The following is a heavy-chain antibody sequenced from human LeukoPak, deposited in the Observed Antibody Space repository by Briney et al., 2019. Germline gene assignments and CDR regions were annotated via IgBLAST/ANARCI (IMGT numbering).Heavy chain of an antibody. D-gene: IGHD3-10*01. V-gene: IGHV3-13*01. Sequence: GGSLRLSCAVSGFTFSSYDMHWVRQATGKGLEWVSRIGTAGDTYYPGSVKGRFTISRESAKNSLYLQMNSLRAGDTAVCYCVREAVRGGFDYWGQGTPVTVSS. CDR3: VREAVRGGFDY. CDR2: IGTAGDT. CDR1: GFTFSSYD. J-gene: IGHJ4*02.